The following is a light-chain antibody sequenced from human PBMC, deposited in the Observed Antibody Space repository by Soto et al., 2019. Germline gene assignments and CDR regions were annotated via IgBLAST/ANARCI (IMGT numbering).Light chain of an antibody. CDR1: NSDVGSYNL. V-gene: IGLV2-23*01. J-gene: IGLJ1*01. CDR3: SSNAGSNSWV. Sequence: QSALTQPASVSGSPGQSITISCTGTNSDVGSYNLVSWYQHHPGKAPKLMIYEGSKRPSGVSNRFSGSKSGNTASLTISGLQAEDEADYFCSSNAGSNSWVFGTGTKLTVL. CDR2: EGS.